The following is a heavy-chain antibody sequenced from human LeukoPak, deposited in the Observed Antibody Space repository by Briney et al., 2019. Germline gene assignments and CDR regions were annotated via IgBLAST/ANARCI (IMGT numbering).Heavy chain of an antibody. V-gene: IGHV1-69*04. CDR2: IIPILGIA. CDR1: GGTFSSYA. J-gene: IGHJ6*02. CDR3: ARDTLAPSYGSGSYYPYYYYGMDV. D-gene: IGHD3-10*01. Sequence: GASVKVSRKASGGTFSSYAISWVRQAPGQGLEWMGRIIPILGIANYAQKFQGRVTITADKSTSTAYMELSSLRSEDTAVYYCARDTLAPSYGSGSYYPYYYYGMDVWGQGTTVTVSS.